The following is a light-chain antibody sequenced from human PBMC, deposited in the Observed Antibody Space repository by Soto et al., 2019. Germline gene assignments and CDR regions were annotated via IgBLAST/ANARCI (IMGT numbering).Light chain of an antibody. V-gene: IGLV2-14*01. CDR2: EVS. CDR1: SSDFGGYNY. J-gene: IGLJ1*01. CDR3: SSYTSSSTAHYV. Sequence: QSVLTQPASVSGSPGQSITISCTGTSSDFGGYNYVSWYQQHPGKAPKLMIYEVSNRPSGVSNRFSGSKSGNTASLTISGLQAEDEADYYCSSYTSSSTAHYVFGTGTKV.